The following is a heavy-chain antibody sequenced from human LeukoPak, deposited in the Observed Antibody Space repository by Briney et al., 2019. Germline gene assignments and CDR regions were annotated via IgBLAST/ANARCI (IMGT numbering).Heavy chain of an antibody. CDR1: GYTFTSYD. CDR2: MNPNTGNT. V-gene: IGHV1-8*01. CDR3: ARAPSRGYCSSSSCYVGD. Sequence: ASVKVSCKASGYTFTSYDINWVRQATGQGLEWMGWMNPNTGNTGYAQRFQGKVTMTRDTSISTAYMELSSLRSGDTAVYFCARAPSRGYCSSSSCYVGDWGQGTLVTVSS. D-gene: IGHD2-2*01. J-gene: IGHJ4*02.